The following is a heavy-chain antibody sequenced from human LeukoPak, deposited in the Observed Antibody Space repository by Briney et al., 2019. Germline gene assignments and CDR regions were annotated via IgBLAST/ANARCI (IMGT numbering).Heavy chain of an antibody. CDR3: ARMSYYDSSGDNWFDP. J-gene: IGHJ5*02. Sequence: ASVKVSCKASGYTSTSYDINWVRQATGQGLEWMGWMSPNSGNTGYAQKFQGRVTMTRDTSISTAYMELSSLRSEDTAVYYCARMSYYDSSGDNWFDPWGQGTLVTVSS. CDR2: MSPNSGNT. V-gene: IGHV1-8*01. CDR1: GYTSTSYD. D-gene: IGHD3-22*01.